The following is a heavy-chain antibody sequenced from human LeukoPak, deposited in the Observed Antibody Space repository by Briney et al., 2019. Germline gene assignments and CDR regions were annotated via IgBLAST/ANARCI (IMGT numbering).Heavy chain of an antibody. Sequence: GGSLRLSCAASGFTFSSYWMSWVRQAPGKGLEWVAVISYDGSNKYYADSVKGRFTISRDNSKNTLYLQMNSLRAEDTAVYYCAKDRSYYDSSGYSQYYYYYGMDVWGQGTTVTVSS. J-gene: IGHJ6*02. D-gene: IGHD3-22*01. CDR1: GFTFSSYW. V-gene: IGHV3-30*18. CDR3: AKDRSYYDSSGYSQYYYYYGMDV. CDR2: ISYDGSNK.